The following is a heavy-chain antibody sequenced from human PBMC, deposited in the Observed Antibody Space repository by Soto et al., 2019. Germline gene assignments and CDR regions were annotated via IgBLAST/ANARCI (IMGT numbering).Heavy chain of an antibody. CDR2: IIPIFGTA. V-gene: IGHV1-69*01. CDR1: GGTFSSYA. D-gene: IGHD6-13*01. J-gene: IGHJ5*02. CDR3: ARSRIVMGYSSSWYREDGWFDP. Sequence: QVQLVQSGAEVKKPGSSVKVSCKASGGTFSSYAISWVRQAPGQGLEWMVGIIPIFGTANYAQKFQGRVTITADESTSTAYMELSSLRSEDTAVYYCARSRIVMGYSSSWYREDGWFDPWGQGTLVTVSS.